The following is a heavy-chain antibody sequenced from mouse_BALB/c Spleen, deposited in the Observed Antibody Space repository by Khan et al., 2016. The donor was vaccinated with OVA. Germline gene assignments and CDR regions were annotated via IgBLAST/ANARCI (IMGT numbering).Heavy chain of an antibody. CDR2: INPSNGYT. CDR1: GYTFTSYT. V-gene: IGHV1-4*01. D-gene: IGHD2-10*01. Sequence: QVQLKESGAELARPGASVKMSCKASGYTFTSYTIHWIKLRPGQGLEWIGYINPSNGYTNYNQKFKDKATLTADKSSTTAYMQLSSLKSDDSAVYNCERDGAYYGNNGWFAYWGQGTLVTVSA. CDR3: ERDGAYYGNNGWFAY. J-gene: IGHJ3*01.